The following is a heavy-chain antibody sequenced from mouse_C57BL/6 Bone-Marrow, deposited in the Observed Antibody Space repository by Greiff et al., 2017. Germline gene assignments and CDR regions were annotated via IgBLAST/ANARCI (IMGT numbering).Heavy chain of an antibody. Sequence: EVKLVESGGGLVQPGGSLKLSCAASGFTFSDYYMYWVRQTPEKRLEWVAYISNGGGSTYYPDTVKGRFTISRDNAKNTLYLQLSRLKSEDTAMYYCARQRDYGNYVWFAYWGQGTLVTVSA. CDR2: ISNGGGST. D-gene: IGHD2-1*01. CDR3: ARQRDYGNYVWFAY. V-gene: IGHV5-12*01. CDR1: GFTFSDYY. J-gene: IGHJ3*01.